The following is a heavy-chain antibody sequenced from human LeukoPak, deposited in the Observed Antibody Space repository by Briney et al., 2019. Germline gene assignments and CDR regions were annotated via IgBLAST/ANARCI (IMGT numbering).Heavy chain of an antibody. CDR3: ARDTAMDALY. V-gene: IGHV3-74*01. CDR1: GFTFSSYW. D-gene: IGHD5-18*01. J-gene: IGHJ4*02. Sequence: GGSLRLSCEASGFTFSSYWMHWVRQAPGKGLVWVSRIYGDGSTTNYADSVKGRFTISRDNAKNSLYLQMNSLRAEDTAVYYCARDTAMDALYWGQGTLVTVSS. CDR2: IYGDGSTT.